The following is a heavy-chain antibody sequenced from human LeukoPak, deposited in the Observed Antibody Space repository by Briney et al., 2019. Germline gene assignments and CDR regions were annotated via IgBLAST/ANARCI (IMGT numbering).Heavy chain of an antibody. Sequence: SETLSLTCSVSGSSISSYYWSWLRQPPGKGLEWIGYIYYTGSTNYNPSLKSRVTISVDTSKNQFSLKLSSVTAADTAMYYCARVTGYMIEDYFDYWGQGTLVTVSS. D-gene: IGHD3-22*01. J-gene: IGHJ4*02. CDR1: GSSISSYY. V-gene: IGHV4-59*12. CDR2: IYYTGST. CDR3: ARVTGYMIEDYFDY.